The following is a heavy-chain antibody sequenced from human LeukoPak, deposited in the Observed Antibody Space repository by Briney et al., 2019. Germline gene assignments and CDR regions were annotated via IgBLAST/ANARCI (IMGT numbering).Heavy chain of an antibody. D-gene: IGHD3-10*01. CDR3: TTDRSMVRGVVYYFDY. V-gene: IGHV3-15*07. CDR1: GFTFSNAW. Sequence: GGSLRLSCAASGFTFSNAWMNWVRQAPGKGLKWVGRIKSKTDGGTTDYAAPVKGRFTISRDDSKNTLYLQMNSLKTEDTAVYYCTTDRSMVRGVVYYFDYWGQGTLVTVSS. CDR2: IKSKTDGGTT. J-gene: IGHJ4*02.